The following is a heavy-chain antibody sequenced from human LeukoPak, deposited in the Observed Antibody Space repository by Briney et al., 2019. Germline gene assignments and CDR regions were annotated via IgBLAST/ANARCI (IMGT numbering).Heavy chain of an antibody. CDR1: GFTFSSYW. V-gene: IGHV3-74*01. D-gene: IGHD4-17*01. J-gene: IGHJ4*02. CDR2: INSDGSGT. Sequence: PGGSLRLSCAASGFTFSSYWMHWVRQAPGKGLVWVSRINSDGSGTSYADSVKGRFTISRGNAKNTLYLQMNSLRAEDTAVYYCARVATDDYGDYQVDYWGQGTLVTVSS. CDR3: ARVATDDYGDYQVDY.